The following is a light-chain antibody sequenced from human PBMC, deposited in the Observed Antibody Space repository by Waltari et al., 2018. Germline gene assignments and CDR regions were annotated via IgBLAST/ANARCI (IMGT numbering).Light chain of an antibody. J-gene: IGLJ3*02. Sequence: QSALTQPASVSESPGQSITISCTGTSSDIGAYNYVFWDQQHPGKAPKLMISDFTNRPSGVSNRFAGPKSGNTASLTISGLQAEDEADYYCTSYTSSNTWVFGGGTKLTVL. V-gene: IGLV2-14*03. CDR1: SSDIGAYNY. CDR3: TSYTSSNTWV. CDR2: DFT.